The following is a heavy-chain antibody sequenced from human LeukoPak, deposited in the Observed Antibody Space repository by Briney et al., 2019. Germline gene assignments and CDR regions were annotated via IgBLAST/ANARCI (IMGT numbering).Heavy chain of an antibody. CDR2: IYYSGST. CDR3: ASRDGYNGLGY. V-gene: IGHV4-59*01. D-gene: IGHD5-24*01. Sequence: PSETLSLTCTVSGGSISSYYWSWIRQPPGKGLEWIGYIYYSGSTNYNPSLKSRVTISVDTSKNQFSLKLSSVTAADTAVYYCASRDGYNGLGYWGQGTLVTVSS. CDR1: GGSISSYY. J-gene: IGHJ4*02.